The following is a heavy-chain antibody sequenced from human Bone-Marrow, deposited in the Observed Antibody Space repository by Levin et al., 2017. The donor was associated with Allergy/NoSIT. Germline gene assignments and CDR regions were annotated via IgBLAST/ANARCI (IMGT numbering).Heavy chain of an antibody. CDR1: GYTFTGYY. V-gene: IGHV1-2*02. CDR3: ARDRKITMVRGVITQPDY. Sequence: ASVKVSCKASGYTFTGYYMHWVRQAPGQGLEWMGWINPNSGGTNYAQKFQGRVTMTRDTSISTAYMELSRLRSDDTAVYYCARDRKITMVRGVITQPDYWGQGTLVTVSS. D-gene: IGHD3-10*01. CDR2: INPNSGGT. J-gene: IGHJ4*02.